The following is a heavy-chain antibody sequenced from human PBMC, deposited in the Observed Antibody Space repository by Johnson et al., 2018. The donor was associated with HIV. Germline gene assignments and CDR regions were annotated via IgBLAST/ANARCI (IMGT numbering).Heavy chain of an antibody. J-gene: IGHJ3*02. CDR1: GFTFSTYD. V-gene: IGHV3-73*01. CDR2: IRSKANSYAT. D-gene: IGHD3-9*01. CDR3: TRPNPDIALDI. Sequence: VQLVESGGGLVQPGGSLRLSCAASGFTFSTYDMHWVRQAAGKGLEWVGRIRSKANSYATAYAASVKGRFTISRDDSKNTAYLQMNSLKTEDTAVYYCTRPNPDIALDIWGQGTMVTVSS.